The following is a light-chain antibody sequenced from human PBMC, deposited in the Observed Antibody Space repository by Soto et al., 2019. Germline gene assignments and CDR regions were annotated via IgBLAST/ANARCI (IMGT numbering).Light chain of an antibody. CDR1: QGIRND. V-gene: IGKV1-6*01. CDR3: QQYNSYTLT. Sequence: AIQMTQSPSSLSASVGDRVTITCRASQGIRNDLGWYQQKPGKAPKLLIYAASSLQSGVPSRFSGSGSGTDFTLTISSLQPDDIATYYCQQYNSYTLTFGGGTKVDIK. J-gene: IGKJ4*01. CDR2: AAS.